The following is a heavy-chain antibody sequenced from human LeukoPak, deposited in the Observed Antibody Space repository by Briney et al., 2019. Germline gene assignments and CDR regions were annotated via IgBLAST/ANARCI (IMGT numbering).Heavy chain of an antibody. J-gene: IGHJ4*02. Sequence: SETLSLTCSVSGGSISSGDYYWSWIRQPPGKGLEWIGYIYYSGSTYYNPSLKSRVTISVHTSKNQFSLKLSSVTAADTAVYYCAREGYDFWSGYYDYWGQGTLVTVSS. CDR2: IYYSGST. D-gene: IGHD3-3*01. V-gene: IGHV4-30-4*01. CDR3: AREGYDFWSGYYDY. CDR1: GGSISSGDYY.